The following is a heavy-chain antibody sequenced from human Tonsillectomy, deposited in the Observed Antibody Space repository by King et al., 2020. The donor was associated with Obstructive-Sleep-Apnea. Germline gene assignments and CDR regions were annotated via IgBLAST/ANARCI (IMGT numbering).Heavy chain of an antibody. J-gene: IGHJ6*02. CDR3: AAPFDWLPRGDYGMDV. Sequence: VQLVESGGGVVQPGRSLRLSCAASGFTFSSYGMHWVRQAPGKGLEWVAVISYDGSNKYYADSVKGRFTISRDNSRNTLYLQMDSLRAEDTAVYYCAAPFDWLPRGDYGMDVWGQGTTVTVSS. D-gene: IGHD3-9*01. CDR2: ISYDGSNK. CDR1: GFTFSSYG. V-gene: IGHV3-30*03.